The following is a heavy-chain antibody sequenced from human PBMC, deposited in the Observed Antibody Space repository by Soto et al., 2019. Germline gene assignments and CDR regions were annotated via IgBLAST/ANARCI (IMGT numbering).Heavy chain of an antibody. Sequence: PGGSLRLSCAASGFTFSSYAVSWVRQAPGKGLEWVSAISGSGGSTYYADSVKGRFTISRDNSKNTLYLQMNSLRAEDTAVYYCAEGYSSSWPNWSDPWGQGTLVTVSS. J-gene: IGHJ5*02. CDR1: GFTFSSYA. CDR3: AEGYSSSWPNWSDP. V-gene: IGHV3-23*01. CDR2: ISGSGGST. D-gene: IGHD6-13*01.